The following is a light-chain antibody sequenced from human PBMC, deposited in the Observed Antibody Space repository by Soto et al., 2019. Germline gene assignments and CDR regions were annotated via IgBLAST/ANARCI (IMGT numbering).Light chain of an antibody. CDR1: QSLLYNSNNKNY. Sequence: DIVMTQSPDSLAVSLGERATINCKSSQSLLYNSNNKNYLAWYQQEPGQPPKLLIYWASTRESGVPDRFSGSGSGTDFTLTISYLQAEDVAVYYCHQYYSVPLTFGGATKVEIK. CDR2: WAS. J-gene: IGKJ4*01. CDR3: HQYYSVPLT. V-gene: IGKV4-1*01.